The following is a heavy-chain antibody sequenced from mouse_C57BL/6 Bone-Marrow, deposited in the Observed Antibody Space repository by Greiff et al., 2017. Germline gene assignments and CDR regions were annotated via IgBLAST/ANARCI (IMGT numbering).Heavy chain of an antibody. CDR1: GFTFSDYG. Sequence: EVKLMESGGGLVKPGGSLKLSCAASGFTFSDYGMHWVRQAPEKGLEWVAYISSGSSTIYYADTVKGRFPISRDTAKNTLFLQMTSLMSEDTAMYYGSRIPYDYLYYYSMDYWGQGTSVTVSS. V-gene: IGHV5-17*01. J-gene: IGHJ4*01. CDR2: ISSGSSTI. CDR3: SRIPYDYLYYYSMDY. D-gene: IGHD2-4*01.